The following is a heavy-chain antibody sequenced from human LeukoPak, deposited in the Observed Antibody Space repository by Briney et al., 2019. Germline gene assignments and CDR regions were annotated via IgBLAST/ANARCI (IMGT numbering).Heavy chain of an antibody. D-gene: IGHD1-26*01. Sequence: GGSLRLSCAASGFTFSSYSMNWVRQAPGKGLEWVSYISSSSSSTIYYADSVKGRFTISRDNAKNTLYLQMNSLRAEDTAVYYCAKASGSYPYYFDYWGQGTLVTVSS. V-gene: IGHV3-48*01. J-gene: IGHJ4*02. CDR3: AKASGSYPYYFDY. CDR2: ISSSSSSTI. CDR1: GFTFSSYS.